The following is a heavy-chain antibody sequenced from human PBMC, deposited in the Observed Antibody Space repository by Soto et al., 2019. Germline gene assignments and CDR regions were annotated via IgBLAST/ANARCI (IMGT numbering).Heavy chain of an antibody. Sequence: QVHLQESGPGLVKPSETLSLTCTVSGASIRNYYWSWIRQPPGKGLEWIGFSYSSGSTNYNPSLNSRVTMSVDTSKNQFSLKLTSVTAADTAVYYCARDQNGSPHFDYWGQGILVTVSS. CDR1: GASIRNYY. CDR2: SYSSGST. J-gene: IGHJ4*02. D-gene: IGHD1-26*01. CDR3: ARDQNGSPHFDY. V-gene: IGHV4-59*01.